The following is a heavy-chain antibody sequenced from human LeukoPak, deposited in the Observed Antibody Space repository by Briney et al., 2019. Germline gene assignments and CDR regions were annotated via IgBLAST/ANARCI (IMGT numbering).Heavy chain of an antibody. Sequence: PSETLSLTCAVYGGSFSGYYWSWIRQPPGKGLEWIGEINHSGSTNYNPSLKSRVTISVDTSKNQFSVKLSSVTAADTAVYYCARGSGRLQYYYYYYMDVWGKGTTVTVSS. D-gene: IGHD4-11*01. V-gene: IGHV4-34*01. J-gene: IGHJ6*03. CDR1: GGSFSGYY. CDR3: ARGSGRLQYYYYYYMDV. CDR2: INHSGST.